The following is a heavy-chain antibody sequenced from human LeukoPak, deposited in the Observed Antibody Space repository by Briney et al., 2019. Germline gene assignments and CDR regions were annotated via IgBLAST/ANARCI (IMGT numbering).Heavy chain of an antibody. D-gene: IGHD3-10*02. CDR3: ARAVRGGADTY. V-gene: IGHV3-7*04. Sequence: PGGSLRLSCAASGLSFSAYYMNWVRQAPGKGPEWLANINQAGSVQNYVDSVRGRFTISRDNAKNSLFLQMNSLRAEDTAVYYCARAVRGGADTYWGQGTLVAVSS. J-gene: IGHJ4*02. CDR2: INQAGSVQ. CDR1: GLSFSAYY.